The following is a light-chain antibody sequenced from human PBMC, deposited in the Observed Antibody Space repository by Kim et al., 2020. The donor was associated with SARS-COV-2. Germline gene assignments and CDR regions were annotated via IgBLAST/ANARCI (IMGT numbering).Light chain of an antibody. V-gene: IGKV2-28*01. Sequence: DIVMTQSPLSLSVTPGEPASISCRSSQSLLHSNGYNYLDWYLQKPGQSPQLLIYLGSNRASGVPDRFSGSGAGTDFTLKISRVEAEDVGVYYCMQALQTTPWTFGQGTKVDIK. CDR2: LGS. J-gene: IGKJ1*01. CDR3: MQALQTTPWT. CDR1: QSLLHSNGYNY.